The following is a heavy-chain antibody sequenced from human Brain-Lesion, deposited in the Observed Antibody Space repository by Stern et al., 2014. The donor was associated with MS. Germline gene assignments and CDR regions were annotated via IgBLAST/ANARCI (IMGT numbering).Heavy chain of an antibody. J-gene: IGHJ4*02. V-gene: IGHV4-39*01. CDR1: GDSLSSSTFY. CDR2: VYYSGNT. Sequence: QMQLVESGPGLVKPSDTLSLTCSVSGDSLSSSTFYWGWIRQPPGKGPEWIGRVYYSGNTYYHPSLKSRVTISVDTSNNQFSLRLPSVTAADTAVYYCARHQLGYGYAYLRYWGQGTLVTVSS. D-gene: IGHD5-18*01. CDR3: ARHQLGYGYAYLRY.